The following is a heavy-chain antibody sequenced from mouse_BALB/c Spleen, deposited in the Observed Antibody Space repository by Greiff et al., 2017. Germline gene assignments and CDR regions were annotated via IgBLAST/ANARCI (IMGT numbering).Heavy chain of an antibody. CDR1: GYAFTNYL. D-gene: IGHD1-1*02. CDR2: INPGSGGT. J-gene: IGHJ2*01. V-gene: IGHV1-54*01. Sequence: VQLQQSGAELVRPGTSVKVSCKASGYAFTNYLIEWVQQRPGQGLEWIGVINPGSGGTNYNEKFKGKATLTADKSSSTAYMQLSSLTSDDSAVYCCAREGYGGLDYWGQGTTLTVSS. CDR3: AREGYGGLDY.